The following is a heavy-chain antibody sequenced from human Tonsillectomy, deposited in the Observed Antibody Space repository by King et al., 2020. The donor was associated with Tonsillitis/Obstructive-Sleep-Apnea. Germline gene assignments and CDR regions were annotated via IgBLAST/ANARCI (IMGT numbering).Heavy chain of an antibody. J-gene: IGHJ4*02. CDR2: IRSKPYGGTT. V-gene: IGHV3-49*04. CDR1: GFTFGDYA. CDR3: TRTSSTATSRPPY. D-gene: IGHD1-26*01. Sequence: QLVQSGGGLVQPGRSLRHSCTASGFTFGDYAMSWVRQAPGKGLEWVGLIRSKPYGGTTEYAASVKGRFTISRDDSKSIAYLQMTRLKTNDTAMYYCTRTSSTATSRPPYWGQGTRVTVSS.